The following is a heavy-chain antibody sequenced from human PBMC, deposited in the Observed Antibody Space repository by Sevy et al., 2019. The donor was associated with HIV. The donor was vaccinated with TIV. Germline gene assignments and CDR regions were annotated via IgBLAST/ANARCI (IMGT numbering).Heavy chain of an antibody. CDR3: ARDYRRDFWSGYSNYFDP. CDR1: GDSITRYF. J-gene: IGHJ5*02. CDR2: MYHSGST. Sequence: SETLSLTCTVSGDSITRYFWSWIRQPPGKGLEWIGYMYHSGSTNYTPSLKRRVSLSIDTSKNEFSLTLSSVTAADTAVYYCARDYRRDFWSGYSNYFDPWGPGILVTVSS. V-gene: IGHV4-59*01. D-gene: IGHD3-3*01.